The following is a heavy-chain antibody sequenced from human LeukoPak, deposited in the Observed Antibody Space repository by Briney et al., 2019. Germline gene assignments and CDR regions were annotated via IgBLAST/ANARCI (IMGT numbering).Heavy chain of an antibody. J-gene: IGHJ4*02. CDR1: GFTFSSYA. V-gene: IGHV3-23*01. CDR2: ISGSGGST. Sequence: GGSLRLSCAVSGFTFSSYAMSWVRQAPGKGLEWVSAISGSGGSTYYADSVKGRFTISRDNSKNTLYLQMNSLRAEDTAVYYCARTSNYWSPYFDYWGQGALVTVSS. CDR3: ARTSNYWSPYFDY. D-gene: IGHD1-1*01.